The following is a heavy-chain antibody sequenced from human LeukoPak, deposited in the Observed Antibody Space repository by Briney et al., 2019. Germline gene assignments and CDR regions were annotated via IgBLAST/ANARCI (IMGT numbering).Heavy chain of an antibody. CDR1: GGSFSGYY. CDR3: ARTPGGLNYFDY. V-gene: IGHV4-34*01. D-gene: IGHD1-26*01. CDR2: INHSGST. J-gene: IGHJ4*02. Sequence: SETLSLTCAVYGGSFSGYYWSCIRQPPGKGLEWIGEINHSGSTNYNPSLKSRVTISVDTSKNQFSLKLSSVTAADTAVYYCARTPGGLNYFDYWGQGTLVTVSS.